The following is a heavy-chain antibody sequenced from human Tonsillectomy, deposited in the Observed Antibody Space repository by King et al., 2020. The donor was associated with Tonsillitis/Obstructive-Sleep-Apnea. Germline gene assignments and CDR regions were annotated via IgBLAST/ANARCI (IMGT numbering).Heavy chain of an antibody. D-gene: IGHD1-26*01. J-gene: IGHJ3*02. Sequence: QLQESGPGLVKPSETLSLTSTVSGGSISSYYWSWIRPPPGKGLECIGYTYYSGGTNYNPPLKSRVTITVDTSKNQFSLKLSSVTAVDTAVYYCAREGAVMNAFDIWGQGTMVTVSS. CDR3: AREGAVMNAFDI. V-gene: IGHV4-59*01. CDR1: GGSISSYY. CDR2: TYYSGGT.